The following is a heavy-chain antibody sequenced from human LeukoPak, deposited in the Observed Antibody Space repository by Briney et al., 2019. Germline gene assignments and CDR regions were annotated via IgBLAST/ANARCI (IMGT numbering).Heavy chain of an antibody. Sequence: PGGSLRLSCAVSGITLSNYGMSWVRQGPGKGLEWVAGISDSGGRTNYADSVKGRFTISRDSPKNTLYLQMNSLRAEDTAVYFCAKRGVVIRVILVGFHKEAYYFDSWGQGALVTVSS. V-gene: IGHV3-23*01. CDR3: AKRGVVIRVILVGFHKEAYYFDS. J-gene: IGHJ4*02. CDR1: GITLSNYG. D-gene: IGHD3-22*01. CDR2: ISDSGGRT.